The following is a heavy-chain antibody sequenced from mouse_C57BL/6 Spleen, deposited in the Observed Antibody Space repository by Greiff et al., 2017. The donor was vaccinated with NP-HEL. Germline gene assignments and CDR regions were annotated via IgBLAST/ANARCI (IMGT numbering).Heavy chain of an antibody. D-gene: IGHD3-2*02. CDR1: GYTFTSYW. J-gene: IGHJ2*01. Sequence: EVQLQQSGTVLARPGASVKMSCKTSGYTFTSYWMHWVKQRPGQGLEWIGAIYPGNSDTSYNQKFKGKAKLTAVTSASTAYMELSSLTNEDSAVYYCTKGTAQATTLDYWGQGTTLTVSS. V-gene: IGHV1-5*01. CDR3: TKGTAQATTLDY. CDR2: IYPGNSDT.